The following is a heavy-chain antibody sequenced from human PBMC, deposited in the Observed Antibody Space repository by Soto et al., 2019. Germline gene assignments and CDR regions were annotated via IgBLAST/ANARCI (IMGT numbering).Heavy chain of an antibody. CDR3: ALASSSSTWFDT. CDR2: IYWDDDK. V-gene: IGHV2-5*02. D-gene: IGHD6-6*01. J-gene: IGHJ5*02. CDR1: GFSLSTSGVG. Sequence: QITLKESGPTLVKPTQTLTLTCTFSGFSLSTSGVGVGWIRQTPRKALEWLALIYWDDDKRYSPSLKSRLTLTMNTTKLQVVLTMTNMDPGDKATHYSALASSSSTWFDTWRQGSLVTVSS.